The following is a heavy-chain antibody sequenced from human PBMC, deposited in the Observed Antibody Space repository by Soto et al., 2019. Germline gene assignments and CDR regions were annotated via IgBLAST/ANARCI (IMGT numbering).Heavy chain of an antibody. CDR2: IYHSGST. V-gene: IGHV4-4*02. D-gene: IGHD1-26*01. Sequence: SETLSLTCAVSGGSISSSNWWSWVRQPPGKGLEWIGEIYHSGSTNYNPSLKSRVTISVDKSKNQFSLKLSSVTAADTAVYYCARDAKGSYKGGSFDYWGQGTLVTVSS. J-gene: IGHJ4*02. CDR1: GGSISSSNW. CDR3: ARDAKGSYKGGSFDY.